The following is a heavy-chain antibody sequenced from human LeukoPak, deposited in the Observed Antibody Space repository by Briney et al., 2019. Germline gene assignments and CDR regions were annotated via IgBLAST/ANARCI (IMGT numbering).Heavy chain of an antibody. J-gene: IGHJ4*02. Sequence: PGGSLRLSCAASGFTFSSSAMSWVRQAPGKGLEWVSSISGSGSGGSTYYADSVKGRFTISRDNSKNTLYLQMNSLRVEDTAVYHCAKSIKVAAPQWTDYWGQGTLVTVS. CDR1: GFTFSSSA. CDR3: AKSIKVAAPQWTDY. CDR2: ISGSGSGGST. D-gene: IGHD6-19*01. V-gene: IGHV3-23*01.